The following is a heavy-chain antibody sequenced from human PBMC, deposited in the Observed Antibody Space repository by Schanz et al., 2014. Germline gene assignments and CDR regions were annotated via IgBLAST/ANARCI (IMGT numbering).Heavy chain of an antibody. CDR1: GDSISNYY. Sequence: QVQLHESGPGLVKPSETLSLTCTVSGDSISNYYWTWIRQPPGKRLEWIGYIYYSGSTKYNPSLKSRVTMSVDTSKKQFSLRLSSVSAADPAVYYCASHVLPYDAFDIWGQGTVVTVSS. J-gene: IGHJ3*02. V-gene: IGHV4-59*08. CDR3: ASHVLPYDAFDI. CDR2: IYYSGST.